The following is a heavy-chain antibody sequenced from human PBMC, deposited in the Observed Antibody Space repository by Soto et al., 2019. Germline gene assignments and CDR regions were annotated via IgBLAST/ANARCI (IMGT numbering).Heavy chain of an antibody. D-gene: IGHD1-7*01. Sequence: QVQLQESGPGLVKPSETLSLTCTVSGGSISSYYWSWIRQPPGKGLEWIGYIYYSGSTNYNHSLKSRVTISVDTSKNQFSLKLSSVTAADTAVHYCARETGTTGLGWFDPWGQGTLVTVSS. J-gene: IGHJ5*02. CDR3: ARETGTTGLGWFDP. CDR2: IYYSGST. CDR1: GGSISSYY. V-gene: IGHV4-59*01.